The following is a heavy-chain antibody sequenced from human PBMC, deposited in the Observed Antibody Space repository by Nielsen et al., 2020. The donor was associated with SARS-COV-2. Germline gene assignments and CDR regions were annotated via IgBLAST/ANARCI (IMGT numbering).Heavy chain of an antibody. D-gene: IGHD2-2*01. V-gene: IGHV4-39*02. CDR1: GGSVSSRNYN. Sequence: SETLSLTCTVSGGSVSSRNYNWGWIRQPPGKGLEWIGTIYYSGSVSYNPSLRSRVTISVDTSKKHFSLKLTSVTAADTAVYFCARGDIAVVPAAMFRGDDAFDIWGQGTMVRVSS. CDR3: ARGDIAVVPAAMFRGDDAFDI. CDR2: IYYSGSV. J-gene: IGHJ3*02.